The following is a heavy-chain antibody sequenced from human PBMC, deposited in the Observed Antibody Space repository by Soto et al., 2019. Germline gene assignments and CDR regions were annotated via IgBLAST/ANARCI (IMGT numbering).Heavy chain of an antibody. CDR2: ISGSGGSA. V-gene: IGHV3-23*01. Sequence: GGSLRLSCAASGFTFSSYAMNWVRQAPGKGLEWVSVISGSGGSAYYADSVKGRFTISRDNSKNTLYLQMNSLRAEDAAVYYCAKNPGYYYDSTGYHFDYWGQGTLVTVSS. D-gene: IGHD3-22*01. CDR3: AKNPGYYYDSTGYHFDY. J-gene: IGHJ4*02. CDR1: GFTFSSYA.